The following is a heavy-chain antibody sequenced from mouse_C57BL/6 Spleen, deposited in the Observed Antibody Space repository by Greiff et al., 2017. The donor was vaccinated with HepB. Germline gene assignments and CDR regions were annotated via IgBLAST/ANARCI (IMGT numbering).Heavy chain of an antibody. V-gene: IGHV1-82*01. CDR2: IYPGDGDT. D-gene: IGHD4-1*01. J-gene: IGHJ2*01. CDR3: ARTRTAFDY. CDR1: GYAFSSSW. Sequence: VQRVESGPELVKPGASVKISCKASGYAFSSSWMNWVKQRPGKGLEWIGRIYPGDGDTNYNGEFKGKATLTADKSSSTAYMQLSSLTSEDSAVYFCARTRTAFDYWGQGTTLTVSS.